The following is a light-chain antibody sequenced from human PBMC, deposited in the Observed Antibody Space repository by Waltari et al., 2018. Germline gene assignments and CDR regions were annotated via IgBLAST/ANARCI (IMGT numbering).Light chain of an antibody. V-gene: IGKV2-24*01. Sequence: DIVMTQTPLSLTVTLGQPASISCRSSQSLLLSDGNTYLSWLHQRPGQPPRLLIYKFSTRVSGVPDRFTGSGAGTDFTLKISRVEAEDVGVYYCLHASPFPLTFGGGTKVEI. CDR3: LHASPFPLT. CDR1: QSLLLSDGNTY. J-gene: IGKJ4*01. CDR2: KFS.